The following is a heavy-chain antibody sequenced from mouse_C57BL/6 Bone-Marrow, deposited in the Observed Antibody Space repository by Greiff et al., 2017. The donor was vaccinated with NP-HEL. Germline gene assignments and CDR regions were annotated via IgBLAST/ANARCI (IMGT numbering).Heavy chain of an antibody. V-gene: IGHV1-42*01. CDR1: GYSFTGYY. Sequence: VQLQQSGPELVKPGASVKISCKASGYSFTGYYMNWVKQSPEKSLEWIGEINPSTGGTTSNQKFKAKATLTVDKSSSTAYMQLKSLTSEDSAVYYCAFTTVVADYFDYWGQGTTLTVSS. J-gene: IGHJ2*01. D-gene: IGHD1-1*01. CDR3: AFTTVVADYFDY. CDR2: INPSTGGT.